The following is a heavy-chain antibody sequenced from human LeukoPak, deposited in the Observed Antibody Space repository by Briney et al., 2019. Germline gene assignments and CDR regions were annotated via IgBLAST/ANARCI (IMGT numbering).Heavy chain of an antibody. J-gene: IGHJ6*03. D-gene: IGHD3-9*01. Sequence: ASVKVSCKASGYTFTSYGISWVRQAPGQGLEWMGWISANNGNTNYAQKLQGRVTMTTDTSTSTAYMELRSLRSDDTAVYYCARDDPGPGKHILTDISYYYYYYMDVWGKGTTVTVSS. CDR2: ISANNGNT. CDR1: GYTFTSYG. V-gene: IGHV1-18*01. CDR3: ARDDPGPGKHILTDISYYYYYYMDV.